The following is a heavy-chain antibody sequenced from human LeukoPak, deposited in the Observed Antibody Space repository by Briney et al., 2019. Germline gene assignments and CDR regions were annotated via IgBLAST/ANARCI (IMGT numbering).Heavy chain of an antibody. Sequence: PGRSLRLSCAASGFTFSSYAMHWVRQAPGKGLEWVAVISYDGSNKYYADSVKGRFTISRDNSKNTLYLQMNSLRAEDTAVYYCAKGMVIDYWGQGTLVTVSS. CDR2: ISYDGSNK. J-gene: IGHJ4*02. V-gene: IGHV3-30*04. CDR3: AKGMVIDY. CDR1: GFTFSSYA. D-gene: IGHD5-18*01.